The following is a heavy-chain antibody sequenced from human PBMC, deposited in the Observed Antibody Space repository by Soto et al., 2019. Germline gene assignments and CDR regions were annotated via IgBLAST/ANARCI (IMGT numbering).Heavy chain of an antibody. V-gene: IGHV1-3*01. CDR3: ARGPIFGVDLNYYYYGMDV. D-gene: IGHD3-3*01. Sequence: ASVKVSCKASGYTFTSYAMHWVRQAPGQRLEWMGWINAGNGNTKYSQKFQGRVTITRETSASTAYMELSSLRSEDTAVYYCARGPIFGVDLNYYYYGMDVWGQGTTVTVSS. J-gene: IGHJ6*02. CDR2: INAGNGNT. CDR1: GYTFTSYA.